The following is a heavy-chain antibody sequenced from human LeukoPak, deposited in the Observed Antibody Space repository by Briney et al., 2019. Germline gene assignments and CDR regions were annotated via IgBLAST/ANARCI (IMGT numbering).Heavy chain of an antibody. CDR3: ARDDSSGYYYAFDI. J-gene: IGHJ3*02. V-gene: IGHV4-31*03. D-gene: IGHD3-22*01. CDR1: GGSISSGGYY. CDR2: IYYSGST. Sequence: PSETLSLTCTVSGGSISSGGYYWRWLRQHPGTGLEWIGYIYYSGSTYYNPSLKSRVTISVDTSKNQFSLKLSSVTAADTAVYYCARDDSSGYYYAFDIWGQGTMVTVSS.